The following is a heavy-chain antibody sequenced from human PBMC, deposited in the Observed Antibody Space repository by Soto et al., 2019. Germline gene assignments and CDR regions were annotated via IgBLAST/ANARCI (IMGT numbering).Heavy chain of an antibody. CDR3: ARDPYFGAIDY. CDR2: LNPDGSVK. Sequence: EVQLVESGGGLVQPGGSLRLSCGASGLAFSTSWMAWVRQAPGKGLEWVDELNPDGSVKTYVDAVRGRVTISRDNAKNSLYLQMNSLRVEDTAMYYCARDPYFGAIDYWGQGTLVTVSS. V-gene: IGHV3-7*01. D-gene: IGHD3-16*01. CDR1: GLAFSTSW. J-gene: IGHJ4*02.